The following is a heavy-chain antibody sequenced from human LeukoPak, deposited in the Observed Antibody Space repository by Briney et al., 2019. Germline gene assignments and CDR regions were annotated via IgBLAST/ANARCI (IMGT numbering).Heavy chain of an antibody. J-gene: IGHJ3*02. CDR3: AREGGLRSGMNAFDI. Sequence: GGPLSLLCEPWGLLFNSYPMYWVRRSPGKGLEWGAVISYDRNNKYYAASVKGRFTTSRDNSKKTLYLQMNSLRAEDTAVYYCAREGGLRSGMNAFDIWGQGTMVTVSS. CDR2: ISYDRNNK. CDR1: GLLFNSYP. V-gene: IGHV3-30*04. D-gene: IGHD2-21*01.